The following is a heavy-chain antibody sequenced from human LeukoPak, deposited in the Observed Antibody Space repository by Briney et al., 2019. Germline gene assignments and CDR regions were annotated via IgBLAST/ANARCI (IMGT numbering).Heavy chain of an antibody. V-gene: IGHV3-64*01. J-gene: IGHJ4*02. CDR1: GFTFSSYA. D-gene: IGHD6-13*01. CDR3: ARGASSSLYYFDY. Sequence: PGGSLRLSCAASGFTFSSYAMHWVRQAPGKGLEYVSAISSNGGSTYYANSVKGRFTISRDNSKNTLYLQMGSLRAEDMAVYYCARGASSSLYYFDYWGQGTLVNVSS. CDR2: ISSNGGST.